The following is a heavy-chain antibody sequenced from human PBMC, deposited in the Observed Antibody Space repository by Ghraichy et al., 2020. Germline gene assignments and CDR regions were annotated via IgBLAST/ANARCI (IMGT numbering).Heavy chain of an antibody. CDR1: GFTLSDYS. CDR2: ITSSGKLI. V-gene: IGHV3-48*01. CDR3: ARASAVVRFYYYAAMDV. J-gene: IGHJ6*02. D-gene: IGHD4-23*01. Sequence: GESLNISCAVSGFTLSDYSINWVRQAPGKGLEWISYITSSGKLISYADSVKGRFTVSRDNAKKTLYLQMNSLRGEDTAVYYCARASAVVRFYYYAAMDVWGQGTKVTVSS.